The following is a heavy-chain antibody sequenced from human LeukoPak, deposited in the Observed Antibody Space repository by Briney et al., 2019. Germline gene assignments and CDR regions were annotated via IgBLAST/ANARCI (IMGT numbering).Heavy chain of an antibody. J-gene: IGHJ5*01. CDR3: ASSPRLTTSWFLFDS. CDR2: VYYSGST. CDR1: ADSFSNYY. V-gene: IGHV4-59*08. D-gene: IGHD2-2*01. Sequence: PSETLSLTCSLSADSFSNYYWTWIRQPPGKGLEWIGYVYYSGSTNYNPSLKTRLHLSVDTSKNRFSLKLSSVTAADTAVYYCASSPRLTTSWFLFDSWGHGTLVTVSS.